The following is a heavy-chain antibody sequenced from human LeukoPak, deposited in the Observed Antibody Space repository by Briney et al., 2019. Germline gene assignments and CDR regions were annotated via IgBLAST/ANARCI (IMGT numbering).Heavy chain of an antibody. CDR3: ARAGSSWYDYFDY. J-gene: IGHJ4*02. V-gene: IGHV3-7*03. CDR2: IKQDGSEK. Sequence: GGSLRLSCAASGFTFSSYRMSWVCQAPGKGLEWVANIKQDGSEKYYVDSVKGRFTISRDNAKNSLYLQMNSLRAEDTAVYYCARAGSSWYDYFDYWGQGTLVTVSS. CDR1: GFTFSSYR. D-gene: IGHD6-13*01.